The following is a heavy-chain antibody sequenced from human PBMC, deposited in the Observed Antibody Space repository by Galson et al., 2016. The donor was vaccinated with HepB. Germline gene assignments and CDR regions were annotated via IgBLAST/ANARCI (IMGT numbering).Heavy chain of an antibody. CDR2: IFSGGST. D-gene: IGHD4-11*01. Sequence: CAASGFTVSSTYMSWVRQAPGKGLEWISVIFSGGSTYYADSVKGRFTISRDNSKNTVYLEMNSLRAEDTAVYYCAREGSADCSNCDHWNYGMDVWGQGTTVTVSS. CDR3: AREGSADCSNCDHWNYGMDV. J-gene: IGHJ6*02. CDR1: GFTVSSTY. V-gene: IGHV3-53*01.